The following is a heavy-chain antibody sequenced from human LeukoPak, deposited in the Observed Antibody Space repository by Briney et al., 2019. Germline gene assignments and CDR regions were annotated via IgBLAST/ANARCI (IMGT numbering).Heavy chain of an antibody. V-gene: IGHV4-39*07. CDR1: GGSNSSSSYS. Sequence: TPSETLSLTCSVSGGSNSSSSYSWGWIRQSPGKGLEWIGSIYFSGSAYYNPSLKSRVTISVDTSKNQFSLRLNSVTAADTAVYYCARDPLYSNNWYIYMDVWGKGTTVTVSS. CDR3: ARDPLYSNNWYIYMDV. D-gene: IGHD6-13*01. CDR2: IYFSGSA. J-gene: IGHJ6*03.